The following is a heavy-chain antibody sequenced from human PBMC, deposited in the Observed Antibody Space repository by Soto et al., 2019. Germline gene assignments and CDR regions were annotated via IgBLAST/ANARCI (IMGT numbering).Heavy chain of an antibody. CDR2: IKSQADGGTT. CDR3: TKVLGYCSGGNCFTFDY. D-gene: IGHD2-15*01. CDR1: GFPFSKAW. J-gene: IGHJ4*02. V-gene: IGHV3-15*01. Sequence: EVQLVESGGGLVKPGGSLRLSCAASGFPFSKAWMSWVRQVPGKGLEWVGRIKSQADGGTTDYAAPVKGRFTISSDDSSNTLYLQMNSLNTEDTAVYYCTKVLGYCSGGNCFTFDYWGQGAVVTVSS.